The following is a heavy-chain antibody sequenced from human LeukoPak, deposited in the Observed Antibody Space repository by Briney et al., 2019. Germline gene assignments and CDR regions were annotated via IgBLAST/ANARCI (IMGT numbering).Heavy chain of an antibody. CDR1: GYTFTSYG. CDR3: ARADIVLMVYAIHTRGFDP. D-gene: IGHD2-8*01. J-gene: IGHJ5*02. CDR2: ISAYNGNT. Sequence: ASVKVSCKASGYTFTSYGISWVRQAPGQGLEWMGWISAYNGNTNYAQKLQGRVTMTTDTSTSTAYMELRSLRSDDTAVYYCARADIVLMVYAIHTRGFDPWGQGTLVTVSS. V-gene: IGHV1-18*01.